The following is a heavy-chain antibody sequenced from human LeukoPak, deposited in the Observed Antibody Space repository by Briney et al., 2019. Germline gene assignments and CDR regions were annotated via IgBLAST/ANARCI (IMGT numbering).Heavy chain of an antibody. J-gene: IGHJ6*03. CDR1: GFTFGNYA. Sequence: GASLRLACEVPGFTFGNYAMSWVRQAPGKGLGWISGISARGHYTYTADSLKGRFTISRDNSKNTLYLQMNSRRAEATALYYCAKDGSWGDYYFYFYIDVWGKGTTVTVSS. CDR3: AKDGSWGDYYFYFYIDV. D-gene: IGHD3-16*01. V-gene: IGHV3-23*01. CDR2: ISARGHYT.